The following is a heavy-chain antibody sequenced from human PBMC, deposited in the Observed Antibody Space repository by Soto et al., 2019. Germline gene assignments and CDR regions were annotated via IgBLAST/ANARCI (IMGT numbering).Heavy chain of an antibody. J-gene: IGHJ6*02. CDR3: ARGSPGSDFWGGYYRAHYYYYGMDV. D-gene: IGHD3-3*01. CDR2: IYYSGST. CDR1: GGSISSYY. V-gene: IGHV4-59*01. Sequence: SETLSLTCTVSGGSISSYYWSWIRQPPGKGLEWIGYIYYSGSTNYNPSLKSRVTISVDTSKNQFSLKLSSVTAADTAVYYCARGSPGSDFWGGYYRAHYYYYGMDVWGQGTTVTVSS.